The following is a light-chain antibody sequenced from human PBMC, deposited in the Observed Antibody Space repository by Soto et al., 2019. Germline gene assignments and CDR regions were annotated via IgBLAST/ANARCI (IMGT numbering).Light chain of an antibody. V-gene: IGLV1-47*01. J-gene: IGLJ3*02. CDR2: RND. Sequence: QSVLTQPPSASGTPGQRVTISCSGSSSNTGTNYVYWYQHLPGTAPKLLIYRNDQRPSGVPDRFSGSESGTSASLAISGLRSEDEADYYCAVWDDILRGPLFGGGTKLTVL. CDR1: SSNTGTNY. CDR3: AVWDDILRGPL.